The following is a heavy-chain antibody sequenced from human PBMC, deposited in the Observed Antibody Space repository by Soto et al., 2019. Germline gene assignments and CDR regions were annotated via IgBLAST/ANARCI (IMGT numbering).Heavy chain of an antibody. Sequence: GASVKVSCKAYGYTFTDYFIHWVRQAPGQGLEWMGLVKPSGGSTRYAQNFQGRITMTRDTSTSTVYMELSSLRSEDTAVYYCARGGGRYYYDSSGYAGVDYWGQGTLVTVSS. CDR3: ARGGGRYYYDSSGYAGVDY. CDR1: GYTFTDYF. V-gene: IGHV1-46*03. CDR2: VKPSGGST. D-gene: IGHD3-22*01. J-gene: IGHJ4*02.